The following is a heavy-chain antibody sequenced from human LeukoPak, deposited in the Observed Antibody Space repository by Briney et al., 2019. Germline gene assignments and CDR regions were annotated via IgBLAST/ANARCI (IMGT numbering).Heavy chain of an antibody. Sequence: GGSLRLSCAASGFTFSGSAMHWVRQASGKGLEGVGRIRSKANSYATAYAASVKGRFTISRDDSKNTAYLQMNSLKTEDTAVYYCTSRIWFGELSSVDYWGQGTLVTVSS. CDR1: GFTFSGSA. V-gene: IGHV3-73*01. J-gene: IGHJ4*02. CDR2: IRSKANSYAT. D-gene: IGHD3-10*01. CDR3: TSRIWFGELSSVDY.